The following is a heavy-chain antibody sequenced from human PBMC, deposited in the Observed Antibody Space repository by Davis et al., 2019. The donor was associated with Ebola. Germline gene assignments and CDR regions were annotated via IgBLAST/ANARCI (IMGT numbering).Heavy chain of an antibody. D-gene: IGHD3-10*01. CDR3: ARGGDIWDWFDP. V-gene: IGHV1-69*13. CDR1: GGTFSSYA. Sequence: SVKVSCKASGGTFSSYAISWVRQAPGQGLEWMGGIIPIFGTANYAQKFQGRVTITADESTSTAYMELSSLRSEDTAVYYCARGGDIWDWFDPWGQGTLVTVSS. J-gene: IGHJ5*02. CDR2: IIPIFGTA.